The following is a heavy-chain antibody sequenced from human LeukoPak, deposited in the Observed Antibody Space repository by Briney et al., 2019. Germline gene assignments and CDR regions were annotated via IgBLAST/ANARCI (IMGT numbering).Heavy chain of an antibody. V-gene: IGHV3-23*01. J-gene: IGHJ4*02. CDR3: AQDYSGYDLSAGY. D-gene: IGHD5-12*01. CDR2: ISGSGRSA. CDR1: GFIFSSHA. Sequence: GGSLRLSCAASGFIFSSHAMSWVRQAPGKGLEWVSVISGSGRSAYYADSLKGRFTISRDNSKDTLYLQMNSLRAEDTALHYCAQDYSGYDLSAGYWGQGTLVTVSS.